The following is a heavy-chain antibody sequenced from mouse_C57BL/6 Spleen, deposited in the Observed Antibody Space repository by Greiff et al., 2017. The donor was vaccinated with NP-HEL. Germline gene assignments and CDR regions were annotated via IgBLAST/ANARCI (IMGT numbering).Heavy chain of an antibody. V-gene: IGHV3-6*01. CDR2: ISYDGSN. D-gene: IGHD2-5*01. CDR1: GYSITSGYY. CDR3: ARDEGAYSNYGAMDY. Sequence: EVQLQQSGPGLVKPSQSLSLTCSVTGYSITSGYYWNWIRQFPGNKLEWMGYISYDGSNNYNPSLKNRISITRDTSKNQFFLKLNSVTTEDTATYYCARDEGAYSNYGAMDYWGQGTSVTVSS. J-gene: IGHJ4*01.